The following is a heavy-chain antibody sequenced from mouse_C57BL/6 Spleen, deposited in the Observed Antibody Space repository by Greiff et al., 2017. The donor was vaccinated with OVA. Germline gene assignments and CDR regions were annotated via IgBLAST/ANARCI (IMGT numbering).Heavy chain of an antibody. J-gene: IGHJ3*01. CDR2: ISYDGSN. V-gene: IGHV3-6*01. CDR1: GYSITSGYY. D-gene: IGHD2-4*01. Sequence: ESGPGLVKPSQSLSLTCSVTGYSITSGYYWNWIRQFPGNKLEWMGYISYDGSNNYNPSLKNRISNTRDTSKNQFFLKLNSVTTEDTATYYCARVRDYDGFAYWGQGTLVTVSA. CDR3: ARVRDYDGFAY.